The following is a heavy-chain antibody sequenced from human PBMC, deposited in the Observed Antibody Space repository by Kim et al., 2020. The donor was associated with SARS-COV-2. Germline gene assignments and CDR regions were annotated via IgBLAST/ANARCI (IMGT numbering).Heavy chain of an antibody. V-gene: IGHV4-31*03. D-gene: IGHD1-26*01. J-gene: IGHJ6*02. CDR1: GGSISSGGYY. CDR3: ARDQVGPAPLYYYYYYGMDV. CDR2: IYYSGST. Sequence: SETLSLTCTVSGGSISSGGYYWSWIRQHPGMGLEWIGYIYYSGSTYDNPPPKIGVTISLDTSKNRFSLKLSSVTAADTAVYYCARDQVGPAPLYYYYYYGMDVWGQGTTVTVSS.